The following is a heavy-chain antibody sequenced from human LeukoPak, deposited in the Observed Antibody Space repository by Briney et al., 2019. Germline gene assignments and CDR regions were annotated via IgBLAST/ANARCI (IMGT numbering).Heavy chain of an antibody. V-gene: IGHV4-59*01. CDR1: GGSISSYY. Sequence: SETLSLTCTVSGGSISSYYWSWIRQPPGKGLEWIGYIYYTGSTNYNPSLKSRITTSIDTSKNQFSLKLSSVTAADTAVYYCARSVVPTAPIDYWGQGTLVTVSS. J-gene: IGHJ4*02. D-gene: IGHD2-2*01. CDR2: IYYTGST. CDR3: ARSVVPTAPIDY.